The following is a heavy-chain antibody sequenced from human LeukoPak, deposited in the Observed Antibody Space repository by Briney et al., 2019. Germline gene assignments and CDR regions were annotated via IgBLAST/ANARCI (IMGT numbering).Heavy chain of an antibody. CDR2: ISSSGSA. V-gene: IGHV4-59*12. J-gene: IGHJ4*02. CDR1: GDSLGIYK. Sequence: EALSLTCVVSGDSLGIYKWSWIRQPPGKGLEWIAHISSSGSASYNHSHMSRVSMAVDTSKNQFSLRLISVTAADTAVYYCARGVYVDTAMDWGQGTLVTVSS. CDR3: ARGVYVDTAMD. D-gene: IGHD5-18*01.